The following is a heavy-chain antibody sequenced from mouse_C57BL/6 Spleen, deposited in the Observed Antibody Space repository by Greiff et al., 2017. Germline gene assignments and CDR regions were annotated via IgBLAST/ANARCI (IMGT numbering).Heavy chain of an antibody. Sequence: VKVVESGPGLVQPSQSLSITCTVSGFSLISYGVHWVRQSPGKGLEWLGVIWRGGSTDYNAAFMSRLSITKDNSKSHVFFKMDSLQAYDTAIYYVAKEGYYGSSRYWDFDVWGTGTTVTVSS. D-gene: IGHD1-1*01. V-gene: IGHV2-5*01. CDR1: GFSLISYG. J-gene: IGHJ1*03. CDR2: IWRGGST. CDR3: AKEGYYGSSRYWDFDV.